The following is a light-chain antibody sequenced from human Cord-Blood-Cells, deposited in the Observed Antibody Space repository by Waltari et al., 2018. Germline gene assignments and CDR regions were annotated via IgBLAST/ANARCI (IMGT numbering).Light chain of an antibody. CDR2: DVS. J-gene: IGLJ3*02. Sequence: QSALTQPASVSGSPGQPITISCTGTSSDVGGYNYVSCYQQHPGKAPKLMIYDVSKRPSGVSNRFSGSKSGNTASLTISGLQAEDEADYYCSSYTSSSTLVFGGGTKLTVL. V-gene: IGLV2-14*01. CDR3: SSYTSSSTLV. CDR1: SSDVGGYNY.